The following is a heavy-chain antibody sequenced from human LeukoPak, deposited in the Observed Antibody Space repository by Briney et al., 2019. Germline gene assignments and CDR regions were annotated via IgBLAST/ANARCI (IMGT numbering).Heavy chain of an antibody. J-gene: IGHJ6*02. D-gene: IGHD1-7*01. CDR2: IYPSGGST. CDR3: ASRFSITGTTPGYYYYYGMDA. V-gene: IGHV1-46*01. Sequence: ASVNVSCKASGYTFTSYYMHWVRQAPGQGLEWMGIIYPSGGSTSYAQKFQGRVTMTRDTSTSTVYMELSSLRSEDTAVYYCASRFSITGTTPGYYYYYGMDAWGQGTTVTVSS. CDR1: GYTFTSYY.